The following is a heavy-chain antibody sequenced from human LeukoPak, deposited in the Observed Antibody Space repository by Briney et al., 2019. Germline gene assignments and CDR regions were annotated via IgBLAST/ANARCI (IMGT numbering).Heavy chain of an antibody. D-gene: IGHD3-10*01. V-gene: IGHV1-8*01. J-gene: IGHJ5*02. CDR3: ARAGKRITMVRGVVYWFDP. CDR2: MNVNSGNT. Sequence: ASVKVSCKASGYTFTSYDINWVRQATGQGLEWMGWMNVNSGNTGYAQKFQGRVTMTRNTSISTAYMELSSLRSEDTAVYYCARAGKRITMVRGVVYWFDPWGQGTLVTVSS. CDR1: GYTFTSYD.